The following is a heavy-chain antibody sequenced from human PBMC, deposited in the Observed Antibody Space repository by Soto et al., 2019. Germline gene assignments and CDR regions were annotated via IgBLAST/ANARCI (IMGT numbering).Heavy chain of an antibody. Sequence: SQTLSLTCAISGDSVSSHSAGWNWIRQTPSRGLEWLGRTYYRSKWYFNYAVSVESRITINPDTSKNQFSLQLSSVTPDDTAVYYCARGSWDDVSGHYYMDVWGKGTTVTVSS. CDR3: ARGSWDDVSGHYYMDV. CDR1: GDSVSSHSAG. V-gene: IGHV6-1*01. D-gene: IGHD1-1*01. J-gene: IGHJ6*03. CDR2: TYYRSKWYF.